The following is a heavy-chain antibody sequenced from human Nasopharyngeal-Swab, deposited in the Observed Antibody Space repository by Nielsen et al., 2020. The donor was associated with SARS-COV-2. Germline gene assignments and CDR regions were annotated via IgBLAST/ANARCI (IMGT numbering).Heavy chain of an antibody. V-gene: IGHV4-30-4*01. J-gene: IGHJ6*03. D-gene: IGHD6-19*01. Sequence: SRQCPGKGLERIGYIYYSGSTYYNPSLKSRVTISVDTSKNQFSLKLSSVTAADTAVYYCARVLGEQWLVNYYYYMDVWGKGTTVTVSS. CDR3: ARVLGEQWLVNYYYYMDV. CDR2: IYYSGST.